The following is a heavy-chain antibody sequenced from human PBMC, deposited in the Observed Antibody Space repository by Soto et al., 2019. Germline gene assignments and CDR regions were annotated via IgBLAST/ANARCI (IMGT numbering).Heavy chain of an antibody. Sequence: ASVKVSCKASGYTFTGYYMHWVRQAPGQGLEWMGWINPNSGGTNYAQKFQGRVTITADKSTSTAYMELSSLRSEDTAVYYCARDRGIAAAGPYYYGMDVWGQGTTVTVSS. D-gene: IGHD6-13*01. J-gene: IGHJ6*02. V-gene: IGHV1-2*02. CDR1: GYTFTGYY. CDR2: INPNSGGT. CDR3: ARDRGIAAAGPYYYGMDV.